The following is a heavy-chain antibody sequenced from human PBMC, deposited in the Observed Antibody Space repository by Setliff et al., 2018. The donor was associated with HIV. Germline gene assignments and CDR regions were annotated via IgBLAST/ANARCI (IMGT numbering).Heavy chain of an antibody. Sequence: PSETLSLTCSVSDYAFTAGYLWSWVRQPAGKGLEWIGRLYVSGDTNYNPSLKSRVTMSLDTSKKHFSLNLKSVTAADTAVYYCALTGHRLLRGYMDVWGKGTTVTVSS. CDR1: DYAFTAGYL. D-gene: IGHD2-15*01. CDR2: LYVSGDT. CDR3: ALTGHRLLRGYMDV. V-gene: IGHV4-4*07. J-gene: IGHJ6*03.